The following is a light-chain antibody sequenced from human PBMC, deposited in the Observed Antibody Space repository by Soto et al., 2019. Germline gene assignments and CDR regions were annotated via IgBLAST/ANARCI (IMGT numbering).Light chain of an antibody. J-gene: IGKJ1*01. CDR3: LQDFNYPWT. CDR1: QAIRTD. V-gene: IGKV1-6*01. Sequence: AIQMTQSPSSLSASVGARVTITCRASQAIRTDLGWYQQKPGKAPKLLIYSASSLQSGVPSRFTGTASGTDFTLTIASLQPEDFATYYCLQDFNYPWTFGLGTKVDIK. CDR2: SAS.